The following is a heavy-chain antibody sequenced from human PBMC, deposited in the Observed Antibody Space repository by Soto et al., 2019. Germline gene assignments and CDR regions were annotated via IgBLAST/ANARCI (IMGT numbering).Heavy chain of an antibody. CDR2: IVIGSGNR. D-gene: IGHD3-10*01. CDR3: AKVHGSGSYNNCFDY. CDR1: GFTFSDSA. J-gene: IGHJ4*02. V-gene: IGHV1-58*01. Sequence: SVNVSFKPSGFTFSDSAVQWVRPARGQRLELIGWIVIGSGNRKYEHHFQDRLTITRDMSTGTAYIELTSLRSEDTAVYYCAKVHGSGSYNNCFDYWGQGTLVPAPQ.